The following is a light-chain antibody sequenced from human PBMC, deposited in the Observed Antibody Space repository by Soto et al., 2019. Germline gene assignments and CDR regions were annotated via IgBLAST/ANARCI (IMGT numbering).Light chain of an antibody. CDR2: DAS. CDR1: QSINRH. CDR3: QQRSNWPPVT. V-gene: IGKV3-11*01. J-gene: IGKJ4*01. Sequence: EIVLTQSLATLSLSPGEGATLSCRASQSINRHLAWYRQKPGQAPRLLIYDASNRATGIPARFSGSGSGTDFTLTISSLEPEDFGVYYCQQRSNWPPVTFGGGTKVDIK.